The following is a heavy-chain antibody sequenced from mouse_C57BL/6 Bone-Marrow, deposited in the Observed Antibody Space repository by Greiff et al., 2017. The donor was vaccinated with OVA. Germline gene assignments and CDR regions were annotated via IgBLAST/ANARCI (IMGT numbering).Heavy chain of an antibody. J-gene: IGHJ2*01. D-gene: IGHD4-1*01. CDR2: IYPGDGDT. CDR3: ARSDDWGYCDY. CDR1: GYAFSSSW. Sequence: QVQLQQSGPELVKPGASVKISCKASGYAFSSSWMNWVKQRPGKGLEWIGRIYPGDGDTNYNGKFKGKATLTADKSSSTAYMQLSSLTSEDSAVYCCARSDDWGYCDYWGQGTTLTVSS. V-gene: IGHV1-82*01.